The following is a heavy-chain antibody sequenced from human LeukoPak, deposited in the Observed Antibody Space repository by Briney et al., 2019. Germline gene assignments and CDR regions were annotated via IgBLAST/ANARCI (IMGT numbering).Heavy chain of an antibody. D-gene: IGHD3-10*01. V-gene: IGHV3-23*01. CDR3: ANRPGWFGELY. Sequence: GGSLRLSCAASGFTFSSYAMSWVRQAPGKGLEWVSAISGSGGSTYYADSVKGRFTISRDISKNTLYLQMNSLRAEDTAVYYCANRPGWFGELYWGQGTLVTVSS. J-gene: IGHJ4*02. CDR2: ISGSGGST. CDR1: GFTFSSYA.